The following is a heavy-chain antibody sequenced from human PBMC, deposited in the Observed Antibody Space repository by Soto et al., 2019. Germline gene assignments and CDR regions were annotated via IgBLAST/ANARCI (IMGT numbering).Heavy chain of an antibody. J-gene: IGHJ4*02. Sequence: EVQLLESGGGLVQPGGSLTLSCAASGFTFSTYAMTWVRQAPGKGLEWVSTISDSDGSTYYADSVKGRFTISRDHSKNPVYLQMNSLRAEDRAVYYWAREVEGCWYYVDYWCQGTLVTVSS. CDR3: AREVEGCWYYVDY. CDR2: ISDSDGST. CDR1: GFTFSTYA. V-gene: IGHV3-23*01.